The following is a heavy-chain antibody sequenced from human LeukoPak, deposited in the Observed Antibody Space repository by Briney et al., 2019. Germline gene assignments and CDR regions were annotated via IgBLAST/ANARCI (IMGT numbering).Heavy chain of an antibody. V-gene: IGHV1-2*02. Sequence: ASVKVSCKASGYTFTGYYIHWVRQAPGQGLEWMGWINPNINGTNYAQKFQGRVTMTGDRSISTAYMELSRLRSDDTAVYYCARDRLRLGYERTNWFDPWGQGTLVTVSS. CDR3: ARDRLRLGYERTNWFDP. CDR2: INPNINGT. CDR1: GYTFTGYY. D-gene: IGHD2-15*01. J-gene: IGHJ5*02.